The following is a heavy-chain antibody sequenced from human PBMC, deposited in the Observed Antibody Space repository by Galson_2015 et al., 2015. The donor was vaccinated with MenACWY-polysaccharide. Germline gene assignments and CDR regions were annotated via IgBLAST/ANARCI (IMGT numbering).Heavy chain of an antibody. V-gene: IGHV6-1*01. CDR1: GDSVSSNSGS. Sequence: CAISGDSVSSNSGSWHWVRQSPSRGLEWLGRTYYRSKWYSYYGASVKGRITINPDTSKNQFSLQLNSVTPEDTAVYYRARIHSGSSSDFDYWGQGTLVTVSS. CDR2: TYYRSKWYS. CDR3: ARIHSGSSSDFDY. J-gene: IGHJ4*02. D-gene: IGHD6-6*01.